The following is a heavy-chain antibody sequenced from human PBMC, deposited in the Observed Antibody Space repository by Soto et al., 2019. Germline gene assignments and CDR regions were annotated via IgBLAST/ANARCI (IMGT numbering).Heavy chain of an antibody. J-gene: IGHJ2*01. CDR3: ARGNHRWLQWWYFDL. D-gene: IGHD5-12*01. CDR2: IIPIFGTV. Sequence: QVQLVQSGAEVKKPGSSVKVSCKASGGTFSNYPISWVRQAPGQGLEWMGGIIPIFGTVNYAQKFQGRVTITADEATSTAYMELRSLRSEDTAVYYCARGNHRWLQWWYFDLWGRGTLVTVSS. V-gene: IGHV1-69*12. CDR1: GGTFSNYP.